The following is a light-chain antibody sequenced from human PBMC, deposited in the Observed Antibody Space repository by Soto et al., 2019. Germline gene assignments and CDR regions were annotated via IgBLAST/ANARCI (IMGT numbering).Light chain of an antibody. V-gene: IGKV3-20*01. CDR2: GAS. Sequence: EIVLTQSPGTLSLSPGEGATISCRASQSVSSNCLAWYQQKPGQAPSLLIYGASSRATGIPDRFSGSGSRTDFTLTISRLEPEDFAMYYCQQYGTSPQTFGQGTKVDIK. CDR1: QSVSSNC. J-gene: IGKJ1*01. CDR3: QQYGTSPQT.